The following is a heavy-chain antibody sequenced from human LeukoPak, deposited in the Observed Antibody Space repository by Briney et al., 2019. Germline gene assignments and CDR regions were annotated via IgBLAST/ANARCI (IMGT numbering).Heavy chain of an antibody. D-gene: IGHD5-18*01. CDR2: IYYSGST. V-gene: IGHV4-38-2*02. CDR1: GYSISSGYY. CDR3: AKHRGYSYGPSDY. Sequence: SETLSLTCTVSGYSISSGYYWGWIRQPPGKGLEWIGSIYYSGSTYYSPSLMSRVTISVDTSNNQFSLKVSSVTAADTAVYYCAKHRGYSYGPSDYWGQGTLVTVSS. J-gene: IGHJ4*02.